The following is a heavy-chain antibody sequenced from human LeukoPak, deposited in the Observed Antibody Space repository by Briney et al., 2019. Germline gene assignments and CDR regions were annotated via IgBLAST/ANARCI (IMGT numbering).Heavy chain of an antibody. CDR2: ISAYNGNT. CDR1: GYTFTSYG. D-gene: IGHD6-19*01. Sequence: ASVKVSCKASGYTFTSYGISWVRQAPGQGLEWMGWISAYNGNTNYAQKLQGRVTMTTDTSTSTAYMELRSLRSDDTAVYYCARGIAVAGPRVWYFQHWGQGTLVTVSS. V-gene: IGHV1-18*01. J-gene: IGHJ1*01. CDR3: ARGIAVAGPRVWYFQH.